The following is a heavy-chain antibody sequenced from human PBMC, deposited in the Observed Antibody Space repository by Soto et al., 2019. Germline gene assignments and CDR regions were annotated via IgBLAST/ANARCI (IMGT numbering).Heavy chain of an antibody. Sequence: QVQLQQSGPRLVKPSQTLSLTCAISGDSVSSNSATWDWIRQSPSRGLEWLGRTYYRSKWYTDSPPSAKAPXTXNXXTSTTHLSLQLASVTPDDTAVYYCARLIGDSWLDSWGQGTLVTVSS. CDR2: TYYRSKWYT. V-gene: IGHV6-1*01. CDR3: ARLIGDSWLDS. CDR1: GDSVSSNSAT. J-gene: IGHJ5*01.